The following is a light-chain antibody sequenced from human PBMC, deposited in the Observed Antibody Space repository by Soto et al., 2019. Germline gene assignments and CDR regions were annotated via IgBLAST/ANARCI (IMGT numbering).Light chain of an antibody. V-gene: IGLV2-11*01. Sequence: QSVLTQPRSVSGSPGQSVTISCTGTSGDVGGYNYVSWYQQHPGKAPKLMIYDVSKRPSGVPDRFSGSKSGNTASLTISGLQAEDEADYYCCSYAGSYTYVFXTGTNLTVL. J-gene: IGLJ1*01. CDR3: CSYAGSYTYV. CDR1: SGDVGGYNY. CDR2: DVS.